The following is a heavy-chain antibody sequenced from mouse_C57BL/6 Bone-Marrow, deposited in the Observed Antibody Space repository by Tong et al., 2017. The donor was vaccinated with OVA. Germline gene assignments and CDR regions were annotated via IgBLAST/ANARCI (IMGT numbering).Heavy chain of an antibody. CDR1: GFTFSDYG. D-gene: IGHD3-2*02. Sequence: EVQLQESGGGLVQPGGSLKLSCAASGFTFSDYGMAWVRQAPRKGPEWVAFISNLAYSIYYADTVTGRFTISRENAKNTLYLEMSSLRSEDTALYYCARRRLPPGFAYWGQGTLVTVSA. J-gene: IGHJ3*01. CDR3: ARRRLPPGFAY. V-gene: IGHV5-15*04. CDR2: ISNLAYSI.